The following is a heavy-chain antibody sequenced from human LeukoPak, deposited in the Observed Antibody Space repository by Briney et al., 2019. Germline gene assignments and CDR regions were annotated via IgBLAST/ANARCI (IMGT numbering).Heavy chain of an antibody. Sequence: PGGSLILSCAASGFTFSSYAMSWVRQAPGKGLEWVSAISGSGGSTYYADSAKGRFTISRDNSKNTLYLQMNSLRAEDTAVYYCAKAPTRSEGFDYWGQGTLVTVSS. CDR1: GFTFSSYA. J-gene: IGHJ4*02. V-gene: IGHV3-23*01. CDR3: AKAPTRSEGFDY. CDR2: ISGSGGST.